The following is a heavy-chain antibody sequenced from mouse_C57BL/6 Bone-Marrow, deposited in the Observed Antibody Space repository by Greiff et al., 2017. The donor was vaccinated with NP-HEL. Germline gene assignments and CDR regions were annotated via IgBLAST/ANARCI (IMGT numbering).Heavy chain of an antibody. V-gene: IGHV1-50*01. CDR1: GYTFTSYW. Sequence: QVQLQQPGAELVKPGASVKLSCKASGYTFTSYWMQWVKQRPGQGLEWIGEIDPSDSYTNYNQKFKGKATLTVDTSSSTAYMQLSSLTSEDSAVYYCARLGLGSSLWGQGTTLTVSS. CDR3: ARLGLGSSL. J-gene: IGHJ2*01. D-gene: IGHD1-1*01. CDR2: IDPSDSYT.